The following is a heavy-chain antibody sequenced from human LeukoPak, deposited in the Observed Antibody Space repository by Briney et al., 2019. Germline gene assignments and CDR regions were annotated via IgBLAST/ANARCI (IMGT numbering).Heavy chain of an antibody. D-gene: IGHD2-21*01. V-gene: IGHV4-59*08. Sequence: SVTLSLTCSVCGASLTTYYWHWLRQSPGKGLEWIGYFSLGETTSYTSSLKSRVTISRDTSNNQVSLKLTSVTAADTAVYYCARWDELDWAFGTWGPGTLVTVSS. CDR2: FSLGETT. CDR3: ARWDELDWAFGT. J-gene: IGHJ5*02. CDR1: GASLTTYY.